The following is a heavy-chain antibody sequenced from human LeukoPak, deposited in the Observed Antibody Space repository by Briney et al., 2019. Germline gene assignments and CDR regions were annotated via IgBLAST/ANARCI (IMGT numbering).Heavy chain of an antibody. CDR2: IIPILGIA. V-gene: IGHV1-69*04. CDR1: GVTFSSYT. J-gene: IGHJ4*02. Sequence: SVKVSSKASGVTFSSYTISWVRQAPGHGLEWMGRIIPILGIANYAQKFQGRVTITADKSTSTAYMELSSLRSEDTAVYYCARDRRECAAGSGGGDYWGQGTLVTVSS. CDR3: ARDRRECAAGSGGGDY. D-gene: IGHD6-13*01.